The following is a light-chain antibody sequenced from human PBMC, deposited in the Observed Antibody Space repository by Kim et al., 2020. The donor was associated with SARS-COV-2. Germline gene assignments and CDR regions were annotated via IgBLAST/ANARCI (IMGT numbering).Light chain of an antibody. CDR2: DAS. V-gene: IGKV3-11*01. Sequence: EIVLTQSPATLSLSPGETATLSCRASQNVGNYLAWYQQKPGQAPRLLIYDASNRATGIPARFTGVGSGTDFTLIISSLEPEDFALYYCQQRSSWVTFGGGTKLEI. CDR3: QQRSSWVT. J-gene: IGKJ4*01. CDR1: QNVGNY.